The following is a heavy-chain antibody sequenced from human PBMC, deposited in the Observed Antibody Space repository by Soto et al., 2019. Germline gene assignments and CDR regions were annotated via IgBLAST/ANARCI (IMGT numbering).Heavy chain of an antibody. CDR1: GYTFTTYY. J-gene: IGHJ4*02. V-gene: IGHV1-46*01. Sequence: QGQLVQSGAEVKKPGASVKVSCKASGYTFTTYYMHWVRQAPGQGLEWMGIISPDGGRTSYAQKFQGRASMTRDTSTSTGYMELSTLRSEDKAVYYCATRDPGHYWGQGTLVTVSS. CDR2: ISPDGGRT. CDR3: ATRDPGHY.